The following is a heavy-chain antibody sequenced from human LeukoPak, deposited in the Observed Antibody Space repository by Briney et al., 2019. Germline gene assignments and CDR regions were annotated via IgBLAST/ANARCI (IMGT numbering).Heavy chain of an antibody. Sequence: GGSLRLSCAASGVTVSSNYMSWVRQAPGRGREWVSVIYSGGSTYYADSVKGRFTISRHKSKNTLYLQMNSLRAEDTAVYYCARLVKSRGFFFYYWGQGTLVTVSS. CDR3: ARLVKSRGFFFYY. D-gene: IGHD3-10*01. J-gene: IGHJ4*02. CDR2: IYSGGST. CDR1: GVTVSSNY. V-gene: IGHV3-53*04.